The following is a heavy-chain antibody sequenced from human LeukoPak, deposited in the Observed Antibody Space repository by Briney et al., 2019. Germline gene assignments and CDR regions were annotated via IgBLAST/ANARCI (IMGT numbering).Heavy chain of an antibody. CDR2: INAGNGNT. V-gene: IGHV1-3*01. J-gene: IGHJ6*02. CDR3: ASPYYYYYGMDV. CDR1: GFTFTSYA. Sequence: ASVKVSCKASGFTFTSYAMHWVRQAPGQRLEWMGWINAGNGNTKYSQKFQGRVTITRDTSASTAYMELSSLRSEDTAVYYCASPYYYYYGMDVWGQGTTVTVSS.